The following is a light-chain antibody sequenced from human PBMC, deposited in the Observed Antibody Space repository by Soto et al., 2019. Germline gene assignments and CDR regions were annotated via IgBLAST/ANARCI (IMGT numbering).Light chain of an antibody. CDR2: GAS. CDR1: QSIRHY. CDR3: QHHNSYSQT. J-gene: IGKJ1*01. Sequence: DIQMTQSPPTLSASVGDRVTITCRASQSIRHYLAWYQQMPGKAPKLLIYGASTLQSGVPSRFSGSGSGTEFILTISSLQPDDFGTYFCQHHNSYSQTFGQGTKVEIK. V-gene: IGKV1-5*01.